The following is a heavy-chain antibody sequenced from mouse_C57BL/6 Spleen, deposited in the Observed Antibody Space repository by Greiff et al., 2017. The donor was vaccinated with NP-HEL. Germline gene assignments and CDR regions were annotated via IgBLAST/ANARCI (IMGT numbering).Heavy chain of an antibody. V-gene: IGHV1-72*01. CDR3: AREGGYSFFGY. D-gene: IGHD2-3*01. J-gene: IGHJ2*01. Sequence: QVHVKQPGAELVKPGASVKLSCKASGYTFTSYWMHWVKQRPGRGLEWIGRIAPNSGGTKYNEKFKSKATLTVDKPSSTAYMQLSSLTSEDSAVYYCAREGGYSFFGYWGQGTTLTVSS. CDR2: IAPNSGGT. CDR1: GYTFTSYW.